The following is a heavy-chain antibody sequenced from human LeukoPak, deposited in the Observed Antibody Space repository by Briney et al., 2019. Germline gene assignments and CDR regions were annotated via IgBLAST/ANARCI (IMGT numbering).Heavy chain of an antibody. J-gene: IGHJ4*02. D-gene: IGHD3-22*01. V-gene: IGHV4-38-2*02. CDR1: GYSISSGYY. Sequence: SETLSLTCAVSGYSISSGYYWGWIRQPPGKGLEWIGSIYYSGSTYYNPSPKSRVTISVDTSKNQFSLKLSSVTAADTAVYYCARDHDYYDSSGYFDYWGQGTLVTVSS. CDR3: ARDHDYYDSSGYFDY. CDR2: IYYSGST.